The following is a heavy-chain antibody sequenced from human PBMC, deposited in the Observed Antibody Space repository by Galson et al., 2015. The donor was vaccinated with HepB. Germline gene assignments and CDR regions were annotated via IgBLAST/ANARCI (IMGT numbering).Heavy chain of an antibody. D-gene: IGHD2-21*01. CDR1: GSSFSSSW. CDR3: ARFQRLSFDY. Sequence: SLRLSCAASGSSFSSSWMSWVRQAPGKGLEWVATIQKDGDEKYYVDSVKSRFTISRDNAKNSLYLQMNSLRAEDTAVYYCARFQRLSFDYWGQGTLVTVSS. J-gene: IGHJ4*02. V-gene: IGHV3-7*01. CDR2: IQKDGDEK.